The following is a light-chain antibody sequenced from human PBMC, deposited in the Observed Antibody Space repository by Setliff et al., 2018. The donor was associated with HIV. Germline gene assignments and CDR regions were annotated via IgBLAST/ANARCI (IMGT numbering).Light chain of an antibody. CDR3: QSYDISLSGPFYV. J-gene: IGLJ1*01. CDR2: GNN. CDR1: SSNIGAGYD. Sequence: QSALTQPPSVSGAPGQRVTISCTGSSSNIGAGYDVHWYQQLPGTAPKLLIYGNNNRPSGVPDRFSGSKSGTSASLAITGFQAEDEADYYCQSYDISLSGPFYVFGTGTRSPS. V-gene: IGLV1-40*01.